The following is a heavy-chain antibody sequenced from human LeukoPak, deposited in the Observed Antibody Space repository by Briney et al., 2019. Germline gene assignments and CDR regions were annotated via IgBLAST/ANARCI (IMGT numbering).Heavy chain of an antibody. D-gene: IGHD6-6*01. V-gene: IGHV4-59*08. CDR1: GGSISSYY. CDR3: ARRISYSSSSVWFDP. CDR2: IYYSGST. Sequence: SETLSLTCTVSGGSISSYYWSWIRQPPGKGPQWIGYIYYSGSTNYNPSLKSRVTISVDTSKNQFSLKLSSVTAADTAVYYCARRISYSSSSVWFDPWGQGTLVTVSS. J-gene: IGHJ5*02.